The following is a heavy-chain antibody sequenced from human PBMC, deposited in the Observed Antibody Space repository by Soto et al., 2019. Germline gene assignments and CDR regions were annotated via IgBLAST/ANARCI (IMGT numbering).Heavy chain of an antibody. V-gene: IGHV4-39*01. J-gene: IGHJ4*02. CDR3: ARHRVAVAGPLDY. CDR1: GGAIRNSIYY. CDR2: IYYDGSV. D-gene: IGHD6-19*01. Sequence: SETLSLTCTVSGGAIRNSIYYWGWIRQPPGKGLEWIGTIYYDGSVAYSPSLKSRVTLSVDTSRNHFSVKINSVTAADTAVYFCARHRVAVAGPLDYWGQGTLVTVSS.